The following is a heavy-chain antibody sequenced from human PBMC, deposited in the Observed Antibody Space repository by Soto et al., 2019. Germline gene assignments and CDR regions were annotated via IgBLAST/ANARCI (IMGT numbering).Heavy chain of an antibody. J-gene: IGHJ6*02. V-gene: IGHV3-23*01. D-gene: IGHD3-22*01. CDR1: GFTFSSYA. Sequence: PGGSLRLSCEGSGFTFSSYAMSWVRQAPGRGLEWVSGISGNGASTYYADSAKGRFTLSRDNSKNTLYLEVNSLRAEDTAVYYCAKDSGYYDTSGYFNWGDYGMDVWGQGTTVTVSS. CDR3: AKDSGYYDTSGYFNWGDYGMDV. CDR2: ISGNGAST.